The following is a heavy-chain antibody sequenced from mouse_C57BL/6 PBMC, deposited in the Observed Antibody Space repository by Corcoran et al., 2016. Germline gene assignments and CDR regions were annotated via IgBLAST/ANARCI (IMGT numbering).Heavy chain of an antibody. CDR1: GYAFSSYW. V-gene: IGHV1-80*01. J-gene: IGHJ1*03. CDR3: ARHYDYDGGYFDV. D-gene: IGHD2-4*01. Sequence: QVQLQQSGPELVKPGASVKISCKASGYAFSSYWMNWVKQRPGKGLEWMGQIYPGDGDTNYNGKFKGKATLTADISSSTAYIQLSSLTSEDSAVYFCARHYDYDGGYFDVWGTGTTVTVSS. CDR2: IYPGDGDT.